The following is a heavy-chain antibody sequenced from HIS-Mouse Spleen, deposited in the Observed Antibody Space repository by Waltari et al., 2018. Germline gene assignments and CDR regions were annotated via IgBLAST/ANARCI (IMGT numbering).Heavy chain of an antibody. CDR3: AREIPYSSSWYDWYFDL. J-gene: IGHJ2*01. CDR1: GGSISSSSYY. V-gene: IGHV4-39*07. D-gene: IGHD6-13*01. CDR2: IYYRGST. Sequence: QLQLQESGPGLVKPSETLSLTCTVSGGSISSSSYYWGWIRQPPGKGLEWIGSIYYRGSTSSNPSLTSRVTISVDTSKNQFSLKLSSVTAADTAVYYCAREIPYSSSWYDWYFDLWGRGTLVTVSS.